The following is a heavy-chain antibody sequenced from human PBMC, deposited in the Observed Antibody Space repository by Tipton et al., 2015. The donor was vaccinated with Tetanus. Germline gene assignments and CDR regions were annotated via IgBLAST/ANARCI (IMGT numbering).Heavy chain of an antibody. V-gene: IGHV4-4*07. CDR3: ARQNLYGFLESGWYFDL. D-gene: IGHD4-17*01. CDR1: GGSISSYY. J-gene: IGHJ2*01. Sequence: TLSLTCTVSGGSISSYYWSWIRQPAGKGLEWIGRIYTSGSTNYNPSLKSRVTMSVDTSKNQFSLKLSSVTAADTAVYYCARQNLYGFLESGWYFDLWGRGTLVTVSS. CDR2: IYTSGST.